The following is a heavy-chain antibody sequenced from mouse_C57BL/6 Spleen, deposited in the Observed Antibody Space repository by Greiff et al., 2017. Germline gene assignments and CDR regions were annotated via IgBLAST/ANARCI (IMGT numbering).Heavy chain of an antibody. J-gene: IGHJ1*03. D-gene: IGHD1-1*01. CDR2: ISSGSSTN. V-gene: IGHV5-17*01. CDR3: ASSSGSGFYWYFDV. CDR1: GFTFSDYG. Sequence: EVKLMESGGGLVKPGGSLKLSCAASGFTFSDYGMHWVRQAPGKGLEWVAYISSGSSTNYYADTVKGRFTISRDNAKNTLFLQMTRLRSEDTAMYYCASSSGSGFYWYFDVWGTGTTVTVSS.